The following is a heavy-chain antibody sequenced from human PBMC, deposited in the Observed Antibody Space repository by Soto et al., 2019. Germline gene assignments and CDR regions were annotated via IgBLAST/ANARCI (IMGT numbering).Heavy chain of an antibody. CDR3: ASDGPDRQTPITFNWFDP. J-gene: IGHJ5*02. V-gene: IGHV1-69*06. CDR2: IIPIFGTA. CDR1: GGTFSSYA. Sequence: SVKVSCKASGGTFSSYAISWVRQAPGQGLEWMGGIIPIFGTANYAQKFQGRVTITADKSTSTAYMGLSSLRSEDTAVYYCASDGPDRQTPITFNWFDPWGQGTLVTVSS. D-gene: IGHD3-16*01.